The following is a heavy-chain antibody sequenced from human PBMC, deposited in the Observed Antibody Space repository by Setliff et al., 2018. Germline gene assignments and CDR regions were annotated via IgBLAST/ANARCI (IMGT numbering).Heavy chain of an antibody. CDR2: IYTSGST. Sequence: PSETLSLTCTVSGGSISSGSYYWSWIRQPAGKGLEWIGHIYTSGSTNYNPSLKSRVTISVDTSKNQFSLKLSSVTAADTAVYYCARVGGADCYDSSGYYFLKQYYFDYWGQGTLVTVSS. J-gene: IGHJ4*02. D-gene: IGHD3-22*01. V-gene: IGHV4-61*09. CDR3: ARVGGADCYDSSGYYFLKQYYFDY. CDR1: GGSISSGSYY.